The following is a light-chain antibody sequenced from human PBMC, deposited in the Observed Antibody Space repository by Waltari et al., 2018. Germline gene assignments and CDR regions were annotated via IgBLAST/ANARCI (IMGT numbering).Light chain of an antibody. CDR2: DAS. CDR1: RAIANN. V-gene: IGKV3-15*01. J-gene: IGKJ2*01. CDR3: QQFNTGYS. Sequence: EIVMTQSPATLSVSPGEAATLSCRASRAIANNLAWYQQKPGQALRLLIYDASTRATGISARFSGSWSGTEVTLTITSLQSEDSAVYFCQQFNTGYSFGQGTKLEIK.